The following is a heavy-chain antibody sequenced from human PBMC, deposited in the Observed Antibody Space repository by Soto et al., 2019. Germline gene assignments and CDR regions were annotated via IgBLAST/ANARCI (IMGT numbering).Heavy chain of an antibody. V-gene: IGHV1-3*01. J-gene: IGHJ5*02. CDR1: GYTFTSYA. CDR3: ARDAPYCISTSCYPSNWFDP. CDR2: INAGNGNT. D-gene: IGHD2-2*01. Sequence: ASVKVSCKASGYTFTSYAMHWVRQAPGQRLEWMGWINAGNGNTKYSQKFQGRVTITRDTSASTAYMELSSLRSEDTAVYYCARDAPYCISTSCYPSNWFDPWGQGTLVTVS.